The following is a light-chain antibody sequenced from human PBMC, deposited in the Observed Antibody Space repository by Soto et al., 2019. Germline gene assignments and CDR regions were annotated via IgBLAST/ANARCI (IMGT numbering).Light chain of an antibody. Sequence: IVLTQSPATLSLSPGERATLSCRASQSVSNSLAWYQQKPGQAPRLLIYDASNRATGVPARFSGSGSGTDFTLIISSLEPEDFAFYYCQQRNNWPPITFGQGTRLDIK. V-gene: IGKV3-11*01. CDR3: QQRNNWPPIT. CDR1: QSVSNS. J-gene: IGKJ5*01. CDR2: DAS.